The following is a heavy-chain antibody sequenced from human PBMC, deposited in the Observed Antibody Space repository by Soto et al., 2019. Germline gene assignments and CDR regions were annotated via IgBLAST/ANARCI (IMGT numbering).Heavy chain of an antibody. CDR3: ERDRLLNWFDP. V-gene: IGHV4-31*03. Sequence: SETLSLTCTVSGGSISSGGYYWSWIRQHPGKGLEWIGYIYYSGSTYYNPSLKSRVTISVDTSKNQFSLKLSSVTAADTAVYYCERDRLLNWFDPWGQGTLVTVSS. CDR2: IYYSGST. CDR1: GGSISSGGYY. D-gene: IGHD2-15*01. J-gene: IGHJ5*02.